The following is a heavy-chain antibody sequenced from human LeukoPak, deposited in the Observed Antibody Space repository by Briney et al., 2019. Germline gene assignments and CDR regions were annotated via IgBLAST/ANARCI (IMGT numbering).Heavy chain of an antibody. CDR1: GGTFSSYA. D-gene: IGHD3-22*01. J-gene: IGHJ6*03. CDR2: IIPIFGTA. CDR3: ARPSDSSGYYYYYYMDV. V-gene: IGHV1-69*05. Sequence: SVKVSCKASGGTFSSYAISWVRQAPGEGLEWMGGIIPIFGTANYAQKFQGRVTITTDESTSTAYMELSSLRSEDTAVYYCARPSDSSGYYYYYYMDVWGKGTTVTVSS.